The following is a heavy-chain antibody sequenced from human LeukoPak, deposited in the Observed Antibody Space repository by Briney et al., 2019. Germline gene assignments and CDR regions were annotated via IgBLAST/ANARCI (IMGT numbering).Heavy chain of an antibody. CDR3: ARGTYYYDSSGYAAFDY. J-gene: IGHJ4*02. CDR2: IYTSGST. D-gene: IGHD3-22*01. V-gene: IGHV4-61*02. CDR1: GGSISSGSYY. Sequence: TSQTLSLTCTVSGGSISSGSYYWSWIRQPAGKGLEWIGRIYTSGSTNYNPSLKSRVTMSVDTSKNQFSLKLSSVTAADTAVYYCARGTYYYDSSGYAAFDYWGQGTLVTVSS.